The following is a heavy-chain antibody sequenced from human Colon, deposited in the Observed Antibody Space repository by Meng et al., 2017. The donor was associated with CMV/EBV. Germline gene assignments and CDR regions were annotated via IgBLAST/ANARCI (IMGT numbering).Heavy chain of an antibody. CDR1: GLTFSRFW. Sequence: GESLKISCAASGLTFSRFWIHWVRQAPGKGLEWVAVISYDGANTYYADYVKGRFTISRDNSMNTVYLQMNSLRPEDSAVYYCARDFGEYRQRDLLDYWGQGTLVTVSS. CDR2: ISYDGANT. D-gene: IGHD2-2*01. CDR3: ARDFGEYRQRDLLDY. V-gene: IGHV3-30*03. J-gene: IGHJ4*02.